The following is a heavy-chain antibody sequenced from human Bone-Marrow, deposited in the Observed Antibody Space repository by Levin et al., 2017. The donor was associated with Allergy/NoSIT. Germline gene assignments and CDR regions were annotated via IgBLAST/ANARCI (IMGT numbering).Heavy chain of an antibody. Sequence: GESLKISCAASGFTFSTYSMTWLRQAPGKGLEWVSFISGSGGSTYYADSVKGRVTISRDNSKNTLYLQMKSLRAEDTAVYYCAKRDYYESSGYNDYWGQGTLVTVSS. CDR2: ISGSGGST. CDR3: AKRDYYESSGYNDY. J-gene: IGHJ4*02. D-gene: IGHD3-22*01. CDR1: GFTFSTYS. V-gene: IGHV3-23*01.